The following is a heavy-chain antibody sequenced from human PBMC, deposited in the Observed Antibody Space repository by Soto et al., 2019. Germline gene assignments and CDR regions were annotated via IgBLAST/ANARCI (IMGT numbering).Heavy chain of an antibody. CDR3: ARTRQTMVRGVLQHCFDP. D-gene: IGHD3-10*01. CDR1: GYTFTSYG. Sequence: GASVKVSCKASGYTFTSYGISWVRQAPGQGLEWMGWISAYNGNTNYAQKLQDRVTMTTDTSTSTAYMELRSLRSDDTAVYYCARTRQTMVRGVLQHCFDPWGQGTLVTVSS. J-gene: IGHJ5*02. CDR2: ISAYNGNT. V-gene: IGHV1-18*04.